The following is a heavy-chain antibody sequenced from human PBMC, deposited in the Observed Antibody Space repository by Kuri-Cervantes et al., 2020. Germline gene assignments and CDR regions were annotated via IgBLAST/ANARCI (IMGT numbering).Heavy chain of an antibody. CDR2: IYYSGST. CDR1: GGSVSSGSYY. D-gene: IGHD3-10*01. CDR3: ARRSITMVQGFDI. Sequence: SCTVSGGSVSSGSYYWSWIRQPPGKGLEWIGYIYYSGSTNYNPSLKSRVTISVDTSKNQFSLKLSSVTAADTAVYYCARRSITMVQGFDIWGQGTMVTVSS. V-gene: IGHV4-61*01. J-gene: IGHJ3*02.